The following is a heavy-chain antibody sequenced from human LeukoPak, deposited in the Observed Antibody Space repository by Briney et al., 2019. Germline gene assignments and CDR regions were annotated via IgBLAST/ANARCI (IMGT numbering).Heavy chain of an antibody. CDR2: INHSGST. V-gene: IGHV4-34*01. D-gene: IGHD3-3*01. J-gene: IGHJ4*02. CDR3: ARVRITIFGVVIVGLDY. Sequence: PSETLSLTCAVYGGSFSGYYWSWIRQPPGKGLEWIGEINHSGSTNYNPSLKSRVTISVDTSKNQFSLKLSSVTAADTAVYYCARVRITIFGVVIVGLDYWGQGTLVTVSS. CDR1: GGSFSGYY.